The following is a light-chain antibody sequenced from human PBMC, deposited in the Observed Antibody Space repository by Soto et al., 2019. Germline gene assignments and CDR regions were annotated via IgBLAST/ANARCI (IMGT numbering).Light chain of an antibody. CDR2: LGSDSSQ. J-gene: IGLJ3*02. V-gene: IGLV4-69*01. CDR3: QTWGSGIRV. Sequence: QSVLTQSPSTSASLGASVKITCTLSSGHSSYAIAWHQQQPEKGPRYLMTLGSDSSQRKGDGIPDRFSGSSSGAERYLTISSLQSEDEADYYCQTWGSGIRVFGGGTQLTVL. CDR1: SGHSSYA.